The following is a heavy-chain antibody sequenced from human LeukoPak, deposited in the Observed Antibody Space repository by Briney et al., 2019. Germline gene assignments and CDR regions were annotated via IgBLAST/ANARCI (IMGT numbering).Heavy chain of an antibody. V-gene: IGHV4-39*01. Sequence: PSETLSLTCTVSGGSISSSSYYWGWIRQPPGKGLEWIGSIYYSGSTYYNPSLKSRVTISVDTSKNQFSLKLSSVTAADTAVYYCARHNIDGRDYDFWSGYFWYYYMDVWGKGTTVTVSS. CDR2: IYYSGST. CDR1: GGSISSSSYY. CDR3: ARHNIDGRDYDFWSGYFWYYYMDV. D-gene: IGHD3-3*01. J-gene: IGHJ6*03.